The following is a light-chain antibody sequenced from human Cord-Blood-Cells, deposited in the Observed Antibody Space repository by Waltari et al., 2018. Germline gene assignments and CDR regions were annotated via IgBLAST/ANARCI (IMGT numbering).Light chain of an antibody. CDR1: SSNIGAGYD. CDR3: QSYDSSLSGLYV. Sequence: LTQPPSVSGAPGQRVTISCTGSSSNIGAGYDVHWYQQLPGTAPKLLIYGNSNRPSGVPDRFSGSKSGTSASLAITGLQAEDEADYYCQSYDSSLSGLYVFGTGTKV. V-gene: IGLV1-40*01. CDR2: GNS. J-gene: IGLJ1*01.